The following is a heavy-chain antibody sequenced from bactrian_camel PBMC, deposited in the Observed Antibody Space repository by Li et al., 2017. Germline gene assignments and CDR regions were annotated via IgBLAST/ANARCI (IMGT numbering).Heavy chain of an antibody. CDR3: ATLAPVLVGGRLPS. D-gene: IGHD6*01. J-gene: IGHJ4*01. V-gene: IGHV3S1*01. CDR2: INSADGST. CDR1: GATFTTTR. Sequence: HVQLVESGGGLERPGGSLRISCVASGATFTTTRVYWVRQAQGKGLEWVSSINSADGSTLYTDSVKGRFTISRDNAKNTLYLQMNSLKTEDTAVYYCATLAPVLVGGRLPSWGQGTQVTVS.